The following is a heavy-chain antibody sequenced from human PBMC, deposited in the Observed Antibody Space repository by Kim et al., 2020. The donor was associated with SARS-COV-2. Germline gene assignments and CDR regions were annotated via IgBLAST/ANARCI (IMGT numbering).Heavy chain of an antibody. V-gene: IGHV3-7*01. CDR3: ARDDREATSDC. CDR1: GFTFSGHW. J-gene: IGHJ4*02. Sequence: GGSLRLSCAASGFTFSGHWMTWYRQAPGRGLEWVANMNQDGSGKYYVDSVKGRFTISRDNAKNSLYLQMNSLRAEDTAVYYCARDDREATSDCWGQGTLVIVSS. CDR2: MNQDGSGK. D-gene: IGHD5-12*01.